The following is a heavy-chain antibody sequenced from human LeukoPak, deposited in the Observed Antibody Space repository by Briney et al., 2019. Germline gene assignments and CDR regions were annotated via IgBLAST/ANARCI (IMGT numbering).Heavy chain of an antibody. V-gene: IGHV1-69*13. J-gene: IGHJ6*02. D-gene: IGHD3-22*01. CDR2: IIPIFGTA. CDR3: ARYYYDSSGYYDYYYYGMDV. Sequence: SVKVSCKASGGTFISYAISWVRQAPGQGLEWMGGIIPIFGTANYAQKFQGRVTITADESTSTAYMELSSLRSEDTAVYYCARYYYDSSGYYDYYYYGMDVWGQGTTVTVSS. CDR1: GGTFISYA.